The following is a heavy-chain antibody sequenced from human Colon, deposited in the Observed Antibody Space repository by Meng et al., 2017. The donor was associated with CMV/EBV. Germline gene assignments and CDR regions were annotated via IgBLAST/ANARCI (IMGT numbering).Heavy chain of an antibody. CDR3: ARVIHYGGVVISPFNY. J-gene: IGHJ4*02. V-gene: IGHV1-18*01. D-gene: IGHD3-3*01. CDR2: VNADNGDT. CDR1: GYTFINYG. Sequence: ASVKVSCKASGYTFINYGVSWVRQAPGQGPEGLGWVNADNGDTHYAQKFQDRVTMTTDTSTSTAYMELKNLRSDDTAVCYCARVIHYGGVVISPFNYWGQGTMVTVSS.